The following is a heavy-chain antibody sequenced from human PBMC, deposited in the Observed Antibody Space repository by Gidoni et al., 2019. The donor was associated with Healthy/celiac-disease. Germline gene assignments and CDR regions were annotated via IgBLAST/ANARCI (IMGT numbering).Heavy chain of an antibody. J-gene: IGHJ3*02. CDR3: AKWTAVAGGDDAFDI. CDR2: IRCSGGST. Sequence: EVQLLESGGGLVQPGGSLRLSCAASGFTFSSYAMSWVRQAPGKGRGLVSAIRCSGGSTYYADSVKGRFTISRDNSKNTLYLQMNSLRAEDTAVYYCAKWTAVAGGDDAFDIWGQGTMVTVSS. V-gene: IGHV3-23*01. CDR1: GFTFSSYA. D-gene: IGHD6-19*01.